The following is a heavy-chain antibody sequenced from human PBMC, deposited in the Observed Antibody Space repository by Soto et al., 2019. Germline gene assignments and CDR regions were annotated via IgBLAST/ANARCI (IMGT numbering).Heavy chain of an antibody. Sequence: SRRLSCAASGFIFSDYGMHWVRQAPGKALEWVAVISYDGSYKYYGDSVKGRFTISRDNSKNTLYLQMYSLRSEDTAVYYCTKAYYDFWSGYASSYYYGMDVWGQGTTVTVSS. D-gene: IGHD3-3*01. CDR1: GFIFSDYG. CDR2: ISYDGSYK. CDR3: TKAYYDFWSGYASSYYYGMDV. J-gene: IGHJ6*02. V-gene: IGHV3-30*18.